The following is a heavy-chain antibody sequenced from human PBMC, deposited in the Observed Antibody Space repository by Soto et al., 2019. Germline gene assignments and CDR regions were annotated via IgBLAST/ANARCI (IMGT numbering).Heavy chain of an antibody. D-gene: IGHD3-10*01. J-gene: IGHJ4*02. Sequence: QVQLVQSGAEVKKPGASVKVSCKASGYTFSSYDINWVRQATGQGLEWMGWMNPNSGNTGYVQKFQVRVTMTNNTSTITVYMELSSPRSEYTAVYYCARERGVISLDYWCQGNLVTVSS. CDR1: GYTFSSYD. CDR3: ARERGVISLDY. CDR2: MNPNSGNT. V-gene: IGHV1-8*01.